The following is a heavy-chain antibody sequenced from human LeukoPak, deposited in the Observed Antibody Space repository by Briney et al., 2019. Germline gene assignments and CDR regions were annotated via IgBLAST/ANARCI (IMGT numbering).Heavy chain of an antibody. CDR2: IWYDGSNK. CDR1: GSTFSSYG. Sequence: PGGSLRLSCAASGSTFSSYGMHWVRQAPGKGLEWVAVIWYDGSNKYYADSVKGRFTISRDNSKNTLYLQMNSLRAEDTAVYYCAMATTIRDAFDIWGQGTMVTVSS. J-gene: IGHJ3*02. D-gene: IGHD5-24*01. CDR3: AMATTIRDAFDI. V-gene: IGHV3-33*01.